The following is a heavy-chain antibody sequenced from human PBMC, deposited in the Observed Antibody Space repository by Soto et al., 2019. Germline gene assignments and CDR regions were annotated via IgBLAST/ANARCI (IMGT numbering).Heavy chain of an antibody. D-gene: IGHD1-20*01. CDR3: ATVHNTSRSFDY. J-gene: IGHJ4*02. CDR1: GGSVSSGSYY. Sequence: PSETLSLTCTVSGGSVSSGSYYWSWIRQPPGKGLEWIGYIYYSGSTNYNPSLKSRVTISVDTSKNQFSLKLSSVTAADTAVYYCATVHNTSRSFDYWGQGTLVTVSS. V-gene: IGHV4-61*01. CDR2: IYYSGST.